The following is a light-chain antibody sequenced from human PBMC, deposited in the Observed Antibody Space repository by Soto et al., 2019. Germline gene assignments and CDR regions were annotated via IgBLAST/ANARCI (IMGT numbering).Light chain of an antibody. Sequence: EIVLTQSPGTMSLSPGERATLSCRASQSVSSSYLAWYQQKPGQAPMLLIYGVSSRATGIPDRFSGSGSGTDFTLTISRLEPEDFAVYYCQQYGGSPLTVGGGTKVEIK. CDR1: QSVSSSY. CDR2: GVS. CDR3: QQYGGSPLT. J-gene: IGKJ4*01. V-gene: IGKV3-20*01.